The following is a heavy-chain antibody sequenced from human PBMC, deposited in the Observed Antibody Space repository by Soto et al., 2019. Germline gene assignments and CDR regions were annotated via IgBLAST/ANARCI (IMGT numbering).Heavy chain of an antibody. J-gene: IGHJ4*02. V-gene: IGHV3-21*01. CDR3: ARVNSATGSMHFDH. D-gene: IGHD3-9*01. CDR2: ISATNTYI. CDR1: TFNFTHYT. Sequence: EVQLVESGGGLVKPGGSLRLTCAGSTFNFTHYTLSWVRQARGKGLEWVSSISATNTYIFYADSVKGRFTISRDNAKKSVSLQMSSLRAEDTALYYCARVNSATGSMHFDHWGQGTLVTVSS.